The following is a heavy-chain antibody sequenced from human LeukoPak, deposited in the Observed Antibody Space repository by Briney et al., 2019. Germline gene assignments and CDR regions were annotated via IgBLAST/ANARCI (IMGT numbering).Heavy chain of an antibody. CDR3: ARVPLDDASRHYYPH. CDR2: INTGNGNT. CDR1: GYTFTNYG. D-gene: IGHD3-10*01. J-gene: IGHJ1*01. Sequence: ASVKVSCKTSGYTFTNYGMRWVRQAPRQSPEWMGWINTGNGNTKPSQKFQDRVTLTRDTSASTAYMELNSLSSEDTAVYYCARVPLDDASRHYYPHWGQGTLVTVSS. V-gene: IGHV1-3*04.